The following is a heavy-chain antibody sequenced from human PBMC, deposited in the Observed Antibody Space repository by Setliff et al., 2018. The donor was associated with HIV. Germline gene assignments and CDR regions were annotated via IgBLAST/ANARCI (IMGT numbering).Heavy chain of an antibody. CDR2: ISYSGST. V-gene: IGHV4-59*12. D-gene: IGHD3-10*01. CDR1: GGSISSYY. Sequence: PSETLSLTCTVSGGSISSYYWSWIRQPPGKGLEWIGYISYSGSTNYNPSLKSRFTISRDNAKNSLYLQMNSLRAEDTAVYYCARDKLMVRGVTFDYWGQGTLVTVSS. J-gene: IGHJ4*02. CDR3: ARDKLMVRGVTFDY.